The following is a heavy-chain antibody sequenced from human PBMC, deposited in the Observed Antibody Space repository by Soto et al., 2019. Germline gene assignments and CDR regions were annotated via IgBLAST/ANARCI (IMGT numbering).Heavy chain of an antibody. CDR1: GFTFSSYA. D-gene: IGHD1-26*01. V-gene: IGHV3-23*01. CDR2: ISGSGGST. Sequence: PGGSLRLSCAASGFTFSSYAMSWVRQAPGKGLEWVSAISGSGGSTYYADSVKGRFTIHRDNSKNTLYLQMNSLRAEDTAVYYCARGSVSYFLPHYFAYWCQGTLVTVSS. J-gene: IGHJ4*02. CDR3: ARGSVSYFLPHYFAY.